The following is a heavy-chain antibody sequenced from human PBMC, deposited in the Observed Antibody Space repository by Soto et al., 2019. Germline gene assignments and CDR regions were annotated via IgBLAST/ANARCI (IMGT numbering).Heavy chain of an antibody. D-gene: IGHD3-3*01. CDR1: GFTFSDFA. CDR2: IYGGGNGP. Sequence: EVQVLESGGGLVQPGGSLRLSCAATGFTFSDFAMSWVRQAPGKGLEWVARIYGGGNGPHYADSVKGRVTISRDNSKNTWYVQMNSLRAGDTAGYYCAKMEWMDPWAYWFDYWGQGTRVTVSS. J-gene: IGHJ4*02. CDR3: AKMEWMDPWAYWFDY. V-gene: IGHV3-23*01.